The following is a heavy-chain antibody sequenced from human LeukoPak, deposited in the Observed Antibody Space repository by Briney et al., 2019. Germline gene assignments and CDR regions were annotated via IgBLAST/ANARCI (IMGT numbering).Heavy chain of an antibody. CDR3: ARDPRNKGFDP. CDR2: INGDGSDT. V-gene: IGHV3-74*01. CDR1: GFTLSGYW. J-gene: IGHJ5*02. Sequence: PGGSLRLSHAASGFTLSGYWMHWARQSPGKALVWVSCINGDGSDTRYADSVKGRFTISRDNAKNTLYLQMNSLRVEDTAVYCCARDPRNKGFDPWGPGTLVTVSS. D-gene: IGHD1/OR15-1a*01.